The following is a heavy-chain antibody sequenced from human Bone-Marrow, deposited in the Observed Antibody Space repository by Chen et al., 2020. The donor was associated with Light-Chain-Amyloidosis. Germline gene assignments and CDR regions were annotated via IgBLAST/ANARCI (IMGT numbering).Heavy chain of an antibody. V-gene: IGHV5-51*01. J-gene: IGHJ4*02. CDR3: AGRRDGYNFDY. CDR2: FSPDDSAA. D-gene: IGHD5-12*01. Sequence: VQLEQSGPEVKKPGESLKISCKGSGYTFPNYWIGWVRQMPGKGLEWMVVFSPDDSAARYSPSFEGQVTISGDKSITTAYLQWRSLKASDTAMYYWAGRRDGYNFDYWGQGTLVTVSS. CDR1: GYTFPNYW.